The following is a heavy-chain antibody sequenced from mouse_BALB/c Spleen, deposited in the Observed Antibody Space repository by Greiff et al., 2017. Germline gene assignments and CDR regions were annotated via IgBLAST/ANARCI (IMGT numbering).Heavy chain of an antibody. CDR2: IYPGNSDT. Sequence: VQLKQSGTVLARPGASVKMSCKASGYTFTSYWMHWVKQRPGQGLEWIGAIYPGNSDTSYNQKFKGKAKLTAVTSTSTAYMELSSLTNEDSAVYYCTRWLLPTLYAMDYWGQGTSVTVSS. D-gene: IGHD2-3*01. J-gene: IGHJ4*01. CDR1: GYTFTSYW. CDR3: TRWLLPTLYAMDY. V-gene: IGHV1-5*01.